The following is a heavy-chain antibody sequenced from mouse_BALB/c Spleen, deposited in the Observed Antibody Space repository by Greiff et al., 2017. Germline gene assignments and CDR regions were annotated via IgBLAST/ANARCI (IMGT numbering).Heavy chain of an antibody. CDR1: GYAFSSYW. Sequence: QVQLKESGAELVRPGSSVKISCKASGYAFSSYWMNWVKQRPGQGLEWIGQIYPGDGDTNYNGKFKGKATLTADKSSSTAYMQLSSLTSEDSAVYFCARGGGSSYLYAMDYWGQGTSVTVSS. D-gene: IGHD1-1*01. V-gene: IGHV1-80*01. J-gene: IGHJ4*01. CDR2: IYPGDGDT. CDR3: ARGGGSSYLYAMDY.